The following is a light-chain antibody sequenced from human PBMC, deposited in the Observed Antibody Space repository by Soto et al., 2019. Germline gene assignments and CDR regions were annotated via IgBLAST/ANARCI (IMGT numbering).Light chain of an antibody. CDR3: SSYTSSSTSHYV. Sequence: QSVLTQPASVSGSPGQSITISCTATSSDIGGYNYVSWYQQHPGEAPKLVIYEVSNRPSGVSNRFSGSKSGNTASLTISGLQAEDEADYYCSSYTSSSTSHYVFGTGTKLTVL. CDR1: SSDIGGYNY. V-gene: IGLV2-14*01. CDR2: EVS. J-gene: IGLJ1*01.